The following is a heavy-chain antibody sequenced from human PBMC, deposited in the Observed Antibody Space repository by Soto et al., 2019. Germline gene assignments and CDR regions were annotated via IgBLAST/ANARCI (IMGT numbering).Heavy chain of an antibody. J-gene: IGHJ4*02. CDR2: IYHSGST. D-gene: IGHD3-22*01. Sequence: SLTCAVSGGSISSGGYSWSWIRQPPGKGLEWIGYIYHSGSTYYNPSLKSRVTISVDRSKNQFSLKLSSVTAADTAVYYCARASGPGYYDSSGYVLDWGQGTLVTVSS. V-gene: IGHV4-30-2*01. CDR1: GGSISSGGYS. CDR3: ARASGPGYYDSSGYVLD.